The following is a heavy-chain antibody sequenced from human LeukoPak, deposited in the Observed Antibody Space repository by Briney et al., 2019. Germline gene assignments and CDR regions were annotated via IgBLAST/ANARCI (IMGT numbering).Heavy chain of an antibody. CDR3: AREGREFDSTGSRYFYYYMDV. J-gene: IGHJ6*03. D-gene: IGHD1-14*01. Sequence: PSEGLSLACTVHGRSISSSYWGSVRQPPGKGLEWNGRCYTDERTNYNPTLKSRATMSVDTSNNQFSLKLSSVTAADTAVYYCAREGREFDSTGSRYFYYYMDVWGKGTTVTVSS. V-gene: IGHV4-4*07. CDR2: CYTDERT. CDR1: GRSISSSY.